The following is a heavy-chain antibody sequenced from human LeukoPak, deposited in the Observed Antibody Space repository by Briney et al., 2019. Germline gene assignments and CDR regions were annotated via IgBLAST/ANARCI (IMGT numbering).Heavy chain of an antibody. CDR1: GFTFSSNG. Sequence: PGGSLRLSCTASGFTFSSNGMHWVRQAPGKGLEWVAVIWHDGSHKYYSDPVKGRFTISRDNSENTLYLQMNSLRAEDTAVYYCARDAADYYGSGSLHWGQGTLVTVSS. CDR2: IWHDGSHK. D-gene: IGHD3-10*01. J-gene: IGHJ4*02. CDR3: ARDAADYYGSGSLH. V-gene: IGHV3-33*01.